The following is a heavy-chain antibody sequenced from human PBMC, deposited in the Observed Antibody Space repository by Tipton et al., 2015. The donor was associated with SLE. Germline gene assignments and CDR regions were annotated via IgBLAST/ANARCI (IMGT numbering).Heavy chain of an antibody. J-gene: IGHJ4*02. D-gene: IGHD3-10*01. CDR1: GGSFSGYY. V-gene: IGHV4-34*01. CDR2: INHSGST. Sequence: TLSLTCAVYGGSFSGYYWSWIRQPPGKGLEWIGEINHSGSTNYNPSLKSRVTISVDTSKNQFSLKLSSVTAADTAVYYCASLVWGSGSYLRDYWGQGTLVTVSS. CDR3: ASLVWGSGSYLRDY.